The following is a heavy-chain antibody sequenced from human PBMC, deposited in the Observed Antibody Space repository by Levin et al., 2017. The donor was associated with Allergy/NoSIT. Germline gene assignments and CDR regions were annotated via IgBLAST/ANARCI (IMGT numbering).Heavy chain of an antibody. V-gene: IGHV3-30*18. CDR2: ISYDGSNK. CDR1: GFTFSSYG. CDR3: AKEGSAAAGTWCADY. Sequence: QSGGSLRLSCAASGFTFSSYGMHWVRQAPGKGLEWVAVISYDGSNKYYADSVKGRFTISRDNSKNTLYLQMNSLRAEDTAVYYCAKEGSAAAGTWCADYWGQGTLVTVSS. J-gene: IGHJ4*02. D-gene: IGHD6-13*01.